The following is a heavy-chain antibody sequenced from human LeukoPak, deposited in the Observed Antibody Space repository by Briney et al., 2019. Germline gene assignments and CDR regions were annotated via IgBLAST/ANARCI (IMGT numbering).Heavy chain of an antibody. CDR3: ARRHDTAMVSDL. V-gene: IGHV4-59*08. Sequence: KPSETLSLSCTVSGGSISSYYWSWIRRPPGKGLEWIGYIYYSGSTNYNPSLKSRVTISVDTSRNQFSLKLSSVTAADTAVYYCARRHDTAMVSDLWGRGTLVTVSS. CDR1: GGSISSYY. CDR2: IYYSGST. D-gene: IGHD5-18*01. J-gene: IGHJ2*01.